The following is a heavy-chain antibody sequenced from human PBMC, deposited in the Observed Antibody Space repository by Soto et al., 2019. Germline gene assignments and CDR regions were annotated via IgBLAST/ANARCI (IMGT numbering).Heavy chain of an antibody. CDR3: ARGSRILYGMDV. CDR2: MNPNSGNT. V-gene: IGHV1-8*01. CDR1: GYTFTSYD. Sequence: ASVKVSCKASGYTFTSYDINWVRQATGQGLEWMGWMNPNSGNTGYAQKFQGRVTMTMNTSISTAYMELSSLRSEDTAVYYCARGSRILYGMDVWGQGTTVTVSS. J-gene: IGHJ6*02.